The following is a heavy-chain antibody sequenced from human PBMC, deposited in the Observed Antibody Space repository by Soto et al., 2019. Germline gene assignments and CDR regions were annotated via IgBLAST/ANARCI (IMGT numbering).Heavy chain of an antibody. J-gene: IGHJ5*02. CDR3: ARVRTPGAEIPAARGLWFDP. CDR2: IYYSGST. CDR1: GGSISSGGYY. D-gene: IGHD2-2*01. Sequence: PSETLSLACTVSGGSISSGGYYWSWIRQHPGKGLEWIGYIYYSGSTYYNPSLKSRVTISVDTSKNQFSLKLSSVTAADTAVYYCARVRTPGAEIPAARGLWFDPWGQGTLVTVSS. V-gene: IGHV4-31*03.